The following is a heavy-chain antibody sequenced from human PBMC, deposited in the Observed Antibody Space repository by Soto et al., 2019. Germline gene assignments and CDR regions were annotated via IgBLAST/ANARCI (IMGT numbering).Heavy chain of an antibody. CDR2: INVYNGNT. CDR3: ARGVGSGSYYNQYNWFDP. Sequence: QVQLLQSGGEVKKPGASVKVSCKASGYTFTNYGISWVRQAPGQGLEWMGWINVYNGNTKYAQKVKGRVTMTTDTSTSTAYMELRSLRSDDTAVYYCARGVGSGSYYNQYNWFDPWGQGTLVTVSS. V-gene: IGHV1-18*01. J-gene: IGHJ5*02. D-gene: IGHD3-10*01. CDR1: GYTFTNYG.